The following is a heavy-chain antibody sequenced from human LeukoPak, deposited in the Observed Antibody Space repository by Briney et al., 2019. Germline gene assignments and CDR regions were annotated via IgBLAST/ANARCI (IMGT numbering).Heavy chain of an antibody. CDR1: GGSISSGSYY. V-gene: IGHV4-61*02. CDR3: ARHGRSSSWYDRSTYNWFDP. Sequence: NPSQTLSLTCTVSGGSISSGSYYWSWIRQPAGKGLEWIGRLYTSGSTNYNPSLKSRVTISVDTSKTQFSLKLSSVTAADTAVYYCARHGRSSSWYDRSTYNWFDPWGQGTLVTVSS. J-gene: IGHJ5*02. D-gene: IGHD6-13*01. CDR2: LYTSGST.